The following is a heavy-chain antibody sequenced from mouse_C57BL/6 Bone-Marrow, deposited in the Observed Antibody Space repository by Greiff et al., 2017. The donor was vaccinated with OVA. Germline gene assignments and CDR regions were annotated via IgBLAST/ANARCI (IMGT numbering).Heavy chain of an antibody. D-gene: IGHD2-5*01. J-gene: IGHJ4*01. CDR1: GYTFTNYW. CDR2: IYPGGGYT. CDR3: ARGGYYYYSNPYYAMDY. V-gene: IGHV1-63*01. Sequence: QVQLKQSGAELVRPGPSVKMSCKASGYTFTNYWIGWAKQRPGHGLEWIGDIYPGGGYTNYNEKFKGKATLTADKSSSTAYMQFSSLTSEDSAIYYCARGGYYYYSNPYYAMDYWGQGTSVTVSS.